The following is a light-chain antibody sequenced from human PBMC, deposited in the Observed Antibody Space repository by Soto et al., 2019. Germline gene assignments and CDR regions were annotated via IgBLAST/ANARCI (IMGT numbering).Light chain of an antibody. J-gene: IGKJ4*01. CDR3: HQYGSSLPVT. CDR1: QSLTNNY. V-gene: IGKV3-20*01. CDR2: AAS. Sequence: EIVLTQSPGHLSLSPGERATLSCRASQSLTNNYLAGYQQKPGQAPRLLIYAASSRDTGSPDRFSGSGSETDVTLTISRLEPEDYAVYYCHQYGSSLPVTFGGGTKVEIK.